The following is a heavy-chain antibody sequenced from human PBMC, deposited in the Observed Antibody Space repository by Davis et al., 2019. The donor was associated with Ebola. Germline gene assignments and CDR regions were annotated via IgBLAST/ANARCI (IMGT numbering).Heavy chain of an antibody. CDR3: ASSDSGYDRRGYYYYGMDV. CDR1: GYTFSDYG. J-gene: IGHJ6*04. Sequence: ASVKVSCKASGYTFSDYGINWVRQAPGRGLEWMGWISPYNGDTNYAQNFQGRVTMTTDTSTNTAYMELRSLRSDDTAVYYCASSDSGYDRRGYYYYGMDVWGKGTTVTVSS. V-gene: IGHV1-18*01. CDR2: ISPYNGDT. D-gene: IGHD5-12*01.